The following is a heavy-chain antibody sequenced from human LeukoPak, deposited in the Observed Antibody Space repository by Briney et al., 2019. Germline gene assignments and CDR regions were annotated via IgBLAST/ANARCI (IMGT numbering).Heavy chain of an antibody. Sequence: GGSLRLSCAASGFTFSSYSMNWVRQAPGKGLEWVSYISSSSSTIYYADSVKGRFTISRDNAKNSLYLQMNSLRAEDTAVYYCARDRPYGSGNFDYWGQGTLVTVSS. CDR1: GFTFSSYS. J-gene: IGHJ4*02. D-gene: IGHD3-10*01. CDR3: ARDRPYGSGNFDY. V-gene: IGHV3-48*04. CDR2: ISSSSSTI.